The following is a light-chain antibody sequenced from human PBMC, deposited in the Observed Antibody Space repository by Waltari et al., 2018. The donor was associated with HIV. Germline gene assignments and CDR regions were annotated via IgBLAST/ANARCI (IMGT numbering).Light chain of an antibody. CDR3: CSSTKSDSLV. V-gene: IGLV2-14*03. J-gene: IGLJ2*01. Sequence: SALTQPASLSGSPGQSITISCTATSDDIDFSKFVSWYKQQPGRTPQLIITRVPYRFTYSTFGNTASLTIFGLRIEDEADYYCCSSTKSDSLVFGGGTKLTVL. CDR1: SDDIDFSKF.